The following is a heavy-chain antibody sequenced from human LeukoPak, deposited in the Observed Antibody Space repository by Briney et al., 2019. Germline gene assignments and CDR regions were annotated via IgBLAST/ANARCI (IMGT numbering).Heavy chain of an antibody. Sequence: SQTLSLTCTVSGGSIGSGDYYWSWIRQPPGRGLEWIGYIYYSGSTYYNPSLKNRVTISVDTSKNQFSLKLSSVTAADTAVHYCARDSGYDLYYYYGMDVWGQGTTVTVSS. CDR3: ARDSGYDLYYYYGMDV. V-gene: IGHV4-30-4*01. CDR1: GGSIGSGDYY. CDR2: IYYSGST. D-gene: IGHD5-12*01. J-gene: IGHJ6*02.